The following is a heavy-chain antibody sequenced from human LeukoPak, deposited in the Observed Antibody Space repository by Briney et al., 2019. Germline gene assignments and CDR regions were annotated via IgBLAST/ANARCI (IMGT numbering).Heavy chain of an antibody. CDR1: GFTFSHFA. D-gene: IGHD3-10*01. CDR2: ISYDGKKN. J-gene: IGHJ4*02. Sequence: GGSLRLSCAASGFTFSHFAMHWVRQAPGKGLEWVAVISYDGKKNFYADSVKGRFTLTRDDSANTLYLQLNSLRAEDTAVYYCVRGSKIRGVIPEGEFDYWGQGALVTVSS. V-gene: IGHV3-30*03. CDR3: VRGSKIRGVIPEGEFDY.